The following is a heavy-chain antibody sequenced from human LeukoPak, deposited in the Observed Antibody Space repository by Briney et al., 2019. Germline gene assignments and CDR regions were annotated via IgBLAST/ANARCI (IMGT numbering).Heavy chain of an antibody. CDR3: ARATGVYYDTSAYDY. Sequence: GGSLRLSCAASGFTFSIAWMSWVRQAPGKGLEWVSVMYNGGSTSYADSVKGRFSISRDNSKNTLFLQMNSLRAEDTAVYYCARATGVYYDTSAYDYWGQGTLVTVSS. CDR2: MYNGGST. V-gene: IGHV3-66*01. CDR1: GFTFSIAW. D-gene: IGHD3-22*01. J-gene: IGHJ4*02.